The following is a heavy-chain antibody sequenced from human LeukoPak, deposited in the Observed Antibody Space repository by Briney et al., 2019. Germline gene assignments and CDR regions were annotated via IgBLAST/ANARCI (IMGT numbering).Heavy chain of an antibody. CDR1: GGSISSYY. D-gene: IGHD6-13*01. CDR3: ARDSRIAAAGNWFDP. V-gene: IGHV4-4*07. J-gene: IGHJ5*02. Sequence: SETLSLTCTVSGGSISSYYWSWIRQPAGKGLEWIGRIYTSGSTNYNPSLKSRVTMSVDTSKNQFSLKLSSVTAADTAVYYCARDSRIAAAGNWFDPWGQGTLVTVSS. CDR2: IYTSGST.